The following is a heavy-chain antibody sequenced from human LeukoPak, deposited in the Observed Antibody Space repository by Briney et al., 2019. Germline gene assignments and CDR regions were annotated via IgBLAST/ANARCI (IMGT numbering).Heavy chain of an antibody. CDR2: IYYSGST. J-gene: IGHJ4*02. CDR1: GGSISSYY. D-gene: IGHD3-22*01. Sequence: SETLSLTCTVSGGSISSYYWSWIRQPPGKGLEWIGYIYYSGSTNYNPSLKSRVTISVDTSKNQFSLKLSSVTAADTAVYHCARSTFYFDSRRGYFDYWGQGTLVTVSS. V-gene: IGHV4-59*01. CDR3: ARSTFYFDSRRGYFDY.